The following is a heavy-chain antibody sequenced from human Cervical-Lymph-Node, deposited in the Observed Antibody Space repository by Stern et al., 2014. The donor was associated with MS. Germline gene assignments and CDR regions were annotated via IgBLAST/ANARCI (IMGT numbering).Heavy chain of an antibody. Sequence: VQLVESWGGVVQPGRSLRLSCAASGFTFSNFAMNWLRQSPDKGLQWLAAISTDGSATNYADSVKGRFTISRDNSKNTLYLEMNSLTTEDTAVFYCARDLGYWGQGTLVTVSS. J-gene: IGHJ4*02. CDR3: ARDLGY. CDR1: GFTFSNFA. V-gene: IGHV3-30-3*01. CDR2: ISTDGSAT.